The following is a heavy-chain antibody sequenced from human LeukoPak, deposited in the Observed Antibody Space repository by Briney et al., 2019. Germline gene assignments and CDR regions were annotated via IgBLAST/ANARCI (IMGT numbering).Heavy chain of an antibody. CDR2: INHSGST. J-gene: IGHJ4*02. D-gene: IGHD3-9*01. V-gene: IGHV4-34*01. CDR3: ARGRDILTGGFDY. CDR1: GGSFSGYY. Sequence: PSETLSLTCAVYGGSFSGYYWSWIRQPPGKGLEWIGEINHSGSTNYNPSLKSRVTISVDTSKNQFSPKLSSVTAADTTVYYCARGRDILTGGFDYWGQGTLVTVSS.